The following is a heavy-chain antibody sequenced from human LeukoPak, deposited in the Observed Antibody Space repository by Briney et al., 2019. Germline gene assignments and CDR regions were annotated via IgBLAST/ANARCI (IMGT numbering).Heavy chain of an antibody. CDR2: IYYSEST. Sequence: SETLSFTCTVSGGSISSYYWSWIRQPPGKGLEWIGYIYYSESTNYNPSLKSRVTISVDTSKNQFSLKLSSVTAADTAVYYCASYRRDYYYYYMDVWGKGTTVTVSS. D-gene: IGHD4-11*01. J-gene: IGHJ6*03. CDR3: ASYRRDYYYYYMDV. V-gene: IGHV4-59*01. CDR1: GGSISSYY.